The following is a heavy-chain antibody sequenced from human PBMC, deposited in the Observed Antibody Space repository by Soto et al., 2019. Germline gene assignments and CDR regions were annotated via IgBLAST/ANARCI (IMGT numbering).Heavy chain of an antibody. J-gene: IGHJ6*02. CDR2: MNPNSGNT. CDR1: GYTFTSYD. Sequence: ASVKVSCKASGYTFTSYDINWVRQATGQGLEWMGWMNPNSGNTGYAQKFQGRVTMTRNTSISTAYMELSSLRSEDTAVYYCARAVGSSWYGYYYYYGMDVWGQGTTVTVS. D-gene: IGHD6-13*01. V-gene: IGHV1-8*01. CDR3: ARAVGSSWYGYYYYYGMDV.